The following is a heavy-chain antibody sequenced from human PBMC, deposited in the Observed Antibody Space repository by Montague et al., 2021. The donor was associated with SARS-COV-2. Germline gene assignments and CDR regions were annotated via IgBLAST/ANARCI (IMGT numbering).Heavy chain of an antibody. CDR2: TYYRSKWYY. Sequence: CAISGDSASSNSAAWNWIRQSPSRGLEWLGRTYYRSKWYYGYAVSVKSRITINPDTSKNQVPLQLDSVTPEDTAVYYCVRGVDSIGWYPRSNWFDAWGQGTLVIVSS. V-gene: IGHV6-1*01. D-gene: IGHD6-19*01. CDR1: GDSASSNSAA. J-gene: IGHJ5*02. CDR3: VRGVDSIGWYPRSNWFDA.